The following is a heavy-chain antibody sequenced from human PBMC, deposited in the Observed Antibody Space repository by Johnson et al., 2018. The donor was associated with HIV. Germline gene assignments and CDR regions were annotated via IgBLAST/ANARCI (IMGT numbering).Heavy chain of an antibody. D-gene: IGHD3-22*01. Sequence: QVQLVESGGGLVNPGGSLRLSCAASGFTFSDYYMSWIRQTPGKGLEWVSSISSSGGTIYSADSVKGRFSITRDNAKNSLYLQMNSLRAEDPAVYYCARDRGYWDAFDIWGQGTMVTVSS. CDR1: GFTFSDYY. CDR2: ISSSGGTI. CDR3: ARDRGYWDAFDI. V-gene: IGHV3-11*04. J-gene: IGHJ3*02.